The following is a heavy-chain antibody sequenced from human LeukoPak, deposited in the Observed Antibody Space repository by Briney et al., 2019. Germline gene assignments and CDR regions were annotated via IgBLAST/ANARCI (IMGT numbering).Heavy chain of an antibody. CDR3: ARAAGWFDP. CDR1: GLTFSDYY. J-gene: IGHJ5*02. V-gene: IGHV3-11*04. CDR2: ISSSGSTI. Sequence: PGGALRLSCAASGLTFSDYYVSWIRQAPRKGVEWVSYISSSGSTIYYADSLKGRFPIPRHNPKNSLYLQMNSLRAEDTAVYYCARAAGWFDPWGQGTLVTVSS. D-gene: IGHD6-13*01.